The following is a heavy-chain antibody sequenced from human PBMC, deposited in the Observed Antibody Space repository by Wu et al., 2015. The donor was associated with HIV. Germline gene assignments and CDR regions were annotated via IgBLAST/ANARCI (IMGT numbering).Heavy chain of an antibody. Sequence: QVQLVQSGAEVKKPGASVKVSCKASGYTFNSYGINWVRQAPGQGLEWMGWINPNSGGTNYAQKFQGRVTMTRDTSTSTVYMELSSLRSEDTAVYYCASLSQYHLASPSWGQGTLVTVSS. D-gene: IGHD2-2*01. J-gene: IGHJ5*02. CDR1: GYTFNSYG. CDR2: INPNSGGT. CDR3: ASLSQYHLASPS. V-gene: IGHV1-18*01.